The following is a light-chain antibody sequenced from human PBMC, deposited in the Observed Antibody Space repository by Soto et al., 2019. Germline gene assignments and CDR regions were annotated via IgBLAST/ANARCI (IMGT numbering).Light chain of an antibody. CDR1: QSISNW. Sequence: DIQMTQSPSTLSASLGDRVTITCRASQSISNWLAWYQQKPGKAPKLLIYDASGLESGVPSRFSGSGSGTEFTLTVMSLQPGEFATYYCKKSDGYSALTCSGGTKVEIK. V-gene: IGKV1-5*01. CDR3: KKSDGYSALT. J-gene: IGKJ4*01. CDR2: DAS.